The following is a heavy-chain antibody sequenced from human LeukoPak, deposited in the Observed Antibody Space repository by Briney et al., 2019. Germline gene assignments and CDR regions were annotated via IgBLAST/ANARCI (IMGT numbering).Heavy chain of an antibody. D-gene: IGHD3-10*01. Sequence: GRSLRLSCAASGFTFSSYGMHWVRQAPGKGLEWVAVISYDGSNKYYADSVKGRFTISRDNSKNTLHLQMNSLRAEDTAVYYCAKDQDSYMVRGVIRGYYYYGMDVWGKGTTVTVSS. V-gene: IGHV3-30*18. CDR3: AKDQDSYMVRGVIRGYYYYGMDV. J-gene: IGHJ6*04. CDR1: GFTFSSYG. CDR2: ISYDGSNK.